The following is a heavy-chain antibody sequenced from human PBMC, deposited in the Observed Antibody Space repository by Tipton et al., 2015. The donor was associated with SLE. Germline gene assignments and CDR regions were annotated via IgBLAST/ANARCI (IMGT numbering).Heavy chain of an antibody. Sequence: TLSLTCSVSGGSISSHYWIWIRQPPGKGLEWIGYISYGGDTNYNPSLKSRVTISVDTAKNQFSLKLTSVTAADTAVYYCARGLLTWRGAVVGVDVWGQGTLVTVSS. V-gene: IGHV4-59*08. D-gene: IGHD2-15*01. CDR1: GGSISSHY. CDR2: ISYGGDT. J-gene: IGHJ5*02. CDR3: ARGLLTWRGAVVGVDV.